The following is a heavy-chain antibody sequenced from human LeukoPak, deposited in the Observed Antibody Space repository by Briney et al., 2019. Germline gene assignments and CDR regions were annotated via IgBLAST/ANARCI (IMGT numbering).Heavy chain of an antibody. CDR1: GYSFTDYY. J-gene: IGHJ4*02. Sequence: ASVKVSCKASGYSFTDYYLHWVQQAPGQGLEWMGWINPYSGGTNFAQKFRGRVTMTRDTSISTAYMEVLTLRSDDTAVYYCSRALRRDSTYYEGYWGKGTLVTVS. V-gene: IGHV1-2*02. CDR2: INPYSGGT. D-gene: IGHD1-26*01. CDR3: SRALRRDSTYYEGY.